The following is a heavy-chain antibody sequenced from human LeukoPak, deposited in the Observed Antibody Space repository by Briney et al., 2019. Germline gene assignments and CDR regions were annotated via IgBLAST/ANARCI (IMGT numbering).Heavy chain of an antibody. CDR3: ARDRCTNGVCYDY. D-gene: IGHD2-8*01. CDR1: GFTFSSYS. J-gene: IGHJ4*02. V-gene: IGHV3-21*01. CDR2: ISSSSSYI. Sequence: PGRSLRLSCAASGFTFSSYSMNWVRQAPGKGLEWDSSISSSSSYIYYADSVKGRFTISRDNAKNSLYLQMNSLRAEDTAVYYCARDRCTNGVCYDYWGQGTLVTVSS.